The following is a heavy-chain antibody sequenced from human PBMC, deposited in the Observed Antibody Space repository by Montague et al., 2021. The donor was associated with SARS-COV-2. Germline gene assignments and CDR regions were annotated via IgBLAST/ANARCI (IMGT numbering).Heavy chain of an antibody. CDR1: GGSISSSSYY. Sequence: SETLSLTCTVSGGSISSSSYYWGWIRQPPGKGLEWIGSIYYSGSTYYNPSLKSRVTISVDTPKNQFSLKLSSVTAADTAVYYCARPPGGLLWFGEFDYWGQGTLVTVSS. CDR2: IYYSGST. J-gene: IGHJ4*02. D-gene: IGHD3-10*01. CDR3: ARPPGGLLWFGEFDY. V-gene: IGHV4-39*01.